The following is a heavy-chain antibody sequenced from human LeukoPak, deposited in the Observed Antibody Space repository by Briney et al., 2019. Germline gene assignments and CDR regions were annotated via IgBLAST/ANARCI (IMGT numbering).Heavy chain of an antibody. J-gene: IGHJ4*02. CDR1: RFSLSTSGVG. CDR2: IYWNDDK. Sequence: ESGPTPVKPTQTLTLTCTFSRFSLSTSGVGVGWIRQPPGKALEWLALIYWNDDKRYSPSLKSRLTITKDTSKNQVVLTMTNMDPVDTATYYCARRITIFGYFDYWGQGTLVTVSS. D-gene: IGHD3-3*01. CDR3: ARRITIFGYFDY. V-gene: IGHV2-5*01.